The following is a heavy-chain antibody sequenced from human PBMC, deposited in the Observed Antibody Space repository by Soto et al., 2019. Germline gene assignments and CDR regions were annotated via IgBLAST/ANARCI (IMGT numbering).Heavy chain of an antibody. CDR2: ISVTGGST. CDR3: AILSGSYRTWTDY. CDR1: GFTFSSSA. V-gene: IGHV3-23*01. J-gene: IGHJ4*02. D-gene: IGHD1-26*01. Sequence: EVQLLESGGGLVQPGGSLRLSCAASGFTFSSSAMSWVRQAPGMGLEWVSSISVTGGSTYYADSVKGRFIISRDNSKSTLYVQMHSLRAEDTAVYYCAILSGSYRTWTDYWGLGTLVTVSS.